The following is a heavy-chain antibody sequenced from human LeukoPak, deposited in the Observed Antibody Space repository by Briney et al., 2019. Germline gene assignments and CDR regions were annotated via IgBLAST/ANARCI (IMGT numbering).Heavy chain of an antibody. V-gene: IGHV1-8*01. CDR1: GYTFTSYD. J-gene: IGHJ4*02. Sequence: ASVKVSCKASGYTFTSYDINWVRQATGQGLEWMGWMNPNSGNTGYAQKFQGRVTMTRNTSISTAYMELSSLRSEDTAVYYCARGAEWELLSGYWGQGTLVTASS. CDR2: MNPNSGNT. D-gene: IGHD1-26*01. CDR3: ARGAEWELLSGY.